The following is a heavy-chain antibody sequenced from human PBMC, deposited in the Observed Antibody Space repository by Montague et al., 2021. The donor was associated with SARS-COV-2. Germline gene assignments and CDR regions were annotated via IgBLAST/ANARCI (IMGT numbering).Heavy chain of an antibody. CDR3: AKGYSGYDWGVYYYYYMDV. D-gene: IGHD5-12*01. Sequence: YLRLSCAASGFTFSGDAMSWVRQAPGKGLEWVSGISGSGGSTYYADSVKGRFTISRDNSKNTLYLQMNSLRAEDTAVYYCAKGYSGYDWGVYYYYYMDVWGKGTTVTVSS. CDR1: GFTFSGDA. V-gene: IGHV3-23*01. J-gene: IGHJ6*03. CDR2: ISGSGGST.